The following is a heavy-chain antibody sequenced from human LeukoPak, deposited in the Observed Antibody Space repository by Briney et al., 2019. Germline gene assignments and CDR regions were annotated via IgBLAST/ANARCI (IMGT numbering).Heavy chain of an antibody. CDR2: IYTSGST. D-gene: IGHD5-18*01. Sequence: SETLSLTCTVSGGSISSYYWSWIRQPAGKGLEWIGRIYTSGSTNYNPSLKRRVTISVDKSKNPFSLKLRSVTAADTAVYYCARDQGQLPNFDYWGQGTLVTVSS. CDR3: ARDQGQLPNFDY. CDR1: GGSISSYY. J-gene: IGHJ4*02. V-gene: IGHV4-4*07.